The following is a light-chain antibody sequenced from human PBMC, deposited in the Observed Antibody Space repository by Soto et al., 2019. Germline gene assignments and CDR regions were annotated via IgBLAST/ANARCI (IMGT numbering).Light chain of an antibody. V-gene: IGKV3-20*01. CDR2: GAS. Sequence: EIILTPPPETLSLSPVERATLSCRASQTVSSTYLAWCQQRPGQAPRLLIYGASTRAAGIPDRFSGSGSGTDFTLTITRLEPEDSAVYFCQQYTGPPTTFGQGTRLEIK. CDR3: QQYTGPPTT. J-gene: IGKJ5*01. CDR1: QTVSSTY.